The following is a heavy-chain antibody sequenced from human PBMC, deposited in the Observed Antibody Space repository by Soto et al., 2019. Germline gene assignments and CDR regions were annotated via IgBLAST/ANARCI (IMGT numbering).Heavy chain of an antibody. Sequence: SQTLSLTCAISGDSVSSNSAAWNWIRQSPSRGLEWLGRTYYRSKWYNDYAVSVKSRITINPDTSKNQFSLQLNSVTPEDTAVYHGARDQDSSSFFWFDHWGQGTLVTVSS. CDR1: GDSVSSNSAA. CDR3: ARDQDSSSFFWFDH. J-gene: IGHJ5*02. CDR2: TYYRSKWYN. V-gene: IGHV6-1*01. D-gene: IGHD6-13*01.